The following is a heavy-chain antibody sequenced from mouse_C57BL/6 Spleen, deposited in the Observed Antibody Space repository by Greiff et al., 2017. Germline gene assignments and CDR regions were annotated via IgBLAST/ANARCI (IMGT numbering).Heavy chain of an antibody. CDR1: GYAFSSSW. V-gene: IGHV1-82*01. CDR2: IYPGDGDT. D-gene: IGHD2-2*01. J-gene: IGHJ2*01. CDR3: ANGYPYYFDY. Sequence: VQLQQSGPELVKPGASVKISCKASGYAFSSSWMNWVKQRPGQGLEWIGRIYPGDGDTTYNGKFKGKATLTADKSSSTAYMQLSSLTSEDSAVYFCANGYPYYFDYWGQGTTLTVSS.